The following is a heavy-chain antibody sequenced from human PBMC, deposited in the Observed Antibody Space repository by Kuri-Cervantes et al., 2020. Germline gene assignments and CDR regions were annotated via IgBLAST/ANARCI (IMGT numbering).Heavy chain of an antibody. Sequence: GGSLRLSCAASGLTFDDYAMHWVRQAPGRGLEWVSGITWNSGSIGYADSVKGRFTISRDNAKNSLYLQMNSLRAEDTALYYCARSAPQDYYGSGSYYLFDYWGQGTLVTVSS. V-gene: IGHV3-9*01. CDR2: ITWNSGSI. CDR1: GLTFDDYA. J-gene: IGHJ4*02. CDR3: ARSAPQDYYGSGSYYLFDY. D-gene: IGHD3-10*01.